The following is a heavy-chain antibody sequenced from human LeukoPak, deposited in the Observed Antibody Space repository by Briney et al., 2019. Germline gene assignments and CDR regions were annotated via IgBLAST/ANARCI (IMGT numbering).Heavy chain of an antibody. J-gene: IGHJ6*02. D-gene: IGHD3-3*01. CDR3: ARLAGFGVVTYYYYYYGMDV. CDR1: GGSFSGYY. Sequence: SETLSLTCAVYGGSFSGYYWSWIRQPPGKGLEWIGEINHSGSTNYNPSLKSRVTISVDTSKNQFSLKLSSVTAADTAVYYCARLAGFGVVTYYYYYYGMDVWGQGTTVTVSS. CDR2: INHSGST. V-gene: IGHV4-34*01.